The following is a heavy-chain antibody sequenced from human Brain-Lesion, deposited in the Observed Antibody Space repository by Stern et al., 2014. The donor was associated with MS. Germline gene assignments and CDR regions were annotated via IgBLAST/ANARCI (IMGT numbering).Heavy chain of an antibody. D-gene: IGHD2-8*01. CDR3: ARDCRCTSAVCPYFYYYTMDV. Sequence: VQLVESGAEVRKPGASVKVSCKASGYTFTNYGFSWVRQAPGQGLEWVGGIRANNGNTNFAQKYQGRVTMSTDTSTSTAYMELRSLRSDDTAVYYCARDCRCTSAVCPYFYYYTMDVWGQGTTVTVSS. V-gene: IGHV1-18*01. CDR1: GYTFTNYG. CDR2: IRANNGNT. J-gene: IGHJ6*02.